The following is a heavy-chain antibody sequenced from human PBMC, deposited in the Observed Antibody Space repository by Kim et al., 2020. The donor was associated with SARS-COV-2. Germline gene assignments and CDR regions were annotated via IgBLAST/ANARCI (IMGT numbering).Heavy chain of an antibody. J-gene: IGHJ4*02. CDR1: GYSFTSYW. V-gene: IGHV5-10-1*01. D-gene: IGHD2-15*01. CDR3: ARHRGDIVVVVAEVDFDY. Sequence: GESQKISCKGSGYSFTSYWISWVRQMHGKGLEWMGRIDPSDSYTNYSPSFQGHVTISADKSISTAYLQWSSLKASDTAMYYCARHRGDIVVVVAEVDFDYWGQGTLVTVSS. CDR2: IDPSDSYT.